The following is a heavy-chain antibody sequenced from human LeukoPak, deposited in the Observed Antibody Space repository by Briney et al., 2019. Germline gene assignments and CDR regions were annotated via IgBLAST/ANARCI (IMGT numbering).Heavy chain of an antibody. D-gene: IGHD1-26*01. CDR3: ARDRGGSYAMAYYFDY. CDR2: ISSSSSTI. V-gene: IGHV3-48*04. Sequence: PGGSLRLSCAASGFTFSSYSMNWVRQAPGKGLEWVSYISSSSSTIYYADSVKGRFTIPRDNAKNSLYLQMNSLRAEDTAVYYCARDRGGSYAMAYYFDYWGQGALVTVSS. J-gene: IGHJ4*02. CDR1: GFTFSSYS.